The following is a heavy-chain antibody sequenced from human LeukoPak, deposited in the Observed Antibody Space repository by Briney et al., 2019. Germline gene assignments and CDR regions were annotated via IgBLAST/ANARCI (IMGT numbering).Heavy chain of an antibody. D-gene: IGHD2-15*01. CDR1: GFTFSSYA. V-gene: IGHV3-23*01. J-gene: IGHJ5*02. CDR2: ISGHGGST. CDR3: AKGAWVSGIGYDS. Sequence: GGSLRLSCAASGFTFSSYAMAWVRQAPGKGLEWVSTISGHGGSTYYADSVKGRFTISRDNSNNTVYLQMNSLRAEDTAVVYCAKGAWVSGIGYDSWGQGTLVTVSS.